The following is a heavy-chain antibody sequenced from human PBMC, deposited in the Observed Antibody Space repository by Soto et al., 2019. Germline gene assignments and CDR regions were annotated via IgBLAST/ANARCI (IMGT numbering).Heavy chain of an antibody. Sequence: ASETLSLTCTVSGGSISSYYWNWIRQPPGKGLEWIGYIYYSGTTNYNPSLQSRVSISVDTSKNQFSLKLSSVTAADTAVYYCARHVIVPAAIRSSNWFDPWGQGTLVTVSS. CDR2: IYYSGTT. CDR3: ARHVIVPAAIRSSNWFDP. V-gene: IGHV4-59*08. CDR1: GGSISSYY. D-gene: IGHD2-2*01. J-gene: IGHJ5*02.